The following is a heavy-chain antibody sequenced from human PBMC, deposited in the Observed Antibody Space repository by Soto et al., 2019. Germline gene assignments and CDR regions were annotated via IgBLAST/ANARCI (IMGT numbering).Heavy chain of an antibody. Sequence: SETLSLTCAVSGFFISSGNYWGWIRKPPGKGLEWIGSIFHGGNTYYNPSLKSRVTISVDMSKNQFSLKLNSVTAADTAVYYCARARWYDAFDVWGQGTVVTVSS. D-gene: IGHD2-15*01. CDR3: ARARWYDAFDV. CDR1: GFFISSGNY. CDR2: IFHGGNT. V-gene: IGHV4-38-2*01. J-gene: IGHJ3*01.